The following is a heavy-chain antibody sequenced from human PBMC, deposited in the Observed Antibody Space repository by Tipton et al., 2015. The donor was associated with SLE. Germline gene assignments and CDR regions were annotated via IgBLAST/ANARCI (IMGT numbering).Heavy chain of an antibody. CDR2: VFYSGTT. Sequence: GLVKPSKTLSLICTVSGVSISRSSYYWGWIRQSPGQGLEWLGNVFYSGTTYYNPSLKSRISISVDTSINQFSLNLSSVTAADTAVYCTGEWQQVVGVAYWGLGALVTVSS. CDR3: GEWQQVVGVAY. CDR1: GVSISRSSYY. V-gene: IGHV4-39*07. D-gene: IGHD2-8*02. J-gene: IGHJ4*02.